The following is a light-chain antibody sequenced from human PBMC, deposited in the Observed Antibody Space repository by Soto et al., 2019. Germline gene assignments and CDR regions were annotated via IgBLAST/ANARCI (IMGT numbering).Light chain of an antibody. CDR2: DNN. CDR3: GTWDRRLSAGV. V-gene: IGLV1-51*01. CDR1: NSSIGNHC. Sequence: QSVRTQPPSVSANTGQAVATSVSGSNSSIGNHCVSWYQLLPGTAPKLLIYDNNKRPSEIPDRFSGSKSGTSATLGITGLQTGDEDDYYCGTWDRRLSAGVFGTGTKVTVL. J-gene: IGLJ1*01.